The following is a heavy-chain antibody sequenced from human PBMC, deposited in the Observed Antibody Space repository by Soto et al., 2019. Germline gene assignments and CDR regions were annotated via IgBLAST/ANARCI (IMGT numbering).Heavy chain of an antibody. Sequence: EVQLVESGGGLVQPGGSLRLSCAASGFTFSSYWMHWVRQAPGKGLGWVSRINSDGSSTSYADSVKGRFTISRDNAKNTVYLQMNRMRAEDTAVYYCARDQEYSYGSGSYSGLLGYWGQGTLVTVSS. D-gene: IGHD3-10*01. CDR1: GFTFSSYW. J-gene: IGHJ4*02. CDR3: ARDQEYSYGSGSYSGLLGY. CDR2: INSDGSST. V-gene: IGHV3-74*01.